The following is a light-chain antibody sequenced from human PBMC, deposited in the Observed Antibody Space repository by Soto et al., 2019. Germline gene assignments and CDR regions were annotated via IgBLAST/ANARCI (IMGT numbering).Light chain of an antibody. CDR1: SSDVGNYKF. V-gene: IGLV2-14*01. CDR2: EVS. J-gene: IGLJ2*01. CDR3: SAYTITNTVV. Sequence: QSALTQPASVSGSPGQSITISCTGTSSDVGNYKFVSWYQQHPGKVPKLLIYEVSNRPSGISNRFSGSKSGNTASLTISGLQAEDEADISCSAYTITNTVVFGGGTKLTVL.